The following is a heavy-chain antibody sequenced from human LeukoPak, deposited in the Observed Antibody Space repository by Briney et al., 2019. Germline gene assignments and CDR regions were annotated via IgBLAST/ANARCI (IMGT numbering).Heavy chain of an antibody. Sequence: GGSLRLSCAASGFTFSSYSMNWVRQALGKGLEWVSSITKSSNYKYYADSVKGRFTVSRDNAENSLYLQMDSLRAEDTAVYFCARDNWSAAPGAFAPWGQGILVTVSS. J-gene: IGHJ5*02. D-gene: IGHD1-20*01. CDR3: ARDNWSAAPGAFAP. V-gene: IGHV3-21*01. CDR2: ITKSSNYK. CDR1: GFTFSSYS.